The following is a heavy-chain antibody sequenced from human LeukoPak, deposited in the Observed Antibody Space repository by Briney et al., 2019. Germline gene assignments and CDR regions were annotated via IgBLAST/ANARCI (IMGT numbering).Heavy chain of an antibody. CDR2: IYYTGST. V-gene: IGHV4-28*01. CDR1: GYSISSSDW. Sequence: PSETLSLTCTVSGYSISSSDWWAWIRQSPGQGLEWIGYIYYTGSTYYNPSLKSRATMSVDTSKNQFSLKLSSMTAVDTAVYYCARKYHSGWYGYWGQGILVTVPS. CDR3: ARKYHSGWYGY. J-gene: IGHJ4*02. D-gene: IGHD6-19*01.